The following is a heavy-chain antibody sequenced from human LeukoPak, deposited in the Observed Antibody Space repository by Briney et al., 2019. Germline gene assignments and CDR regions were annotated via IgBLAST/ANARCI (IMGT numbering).Heavy chain of an antibody. CDR3: ARHFDFWSVENWFDP. CDR1: GYTFTSYY. V-gene: IGHV1-69*13. Sequence: ASVKVSCKASGYTFTSYYMHWVRQAPGQGLEWMGGIIPIYGTTRYAQKFKGRVTITADEYTSTAYMELTSLRHEDTAVYYCARHFDFWSVENWFDPWGQGTLVTVSS. J-gene: IGHJ5*02. D-gene: IGHD3-3*01. CDR2: IIPIYGTT.